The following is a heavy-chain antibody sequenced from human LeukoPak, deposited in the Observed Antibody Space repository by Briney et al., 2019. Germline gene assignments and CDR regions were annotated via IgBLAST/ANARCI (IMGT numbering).Heavy chain of an antibody. CDR2: IKQDGSEK. V-gene: IGHV3-7*01. D-gene: IGHD6-13*01. Sequence: PGGSLRLSCAASGFTFSSYWMSWVRQAPGKGLEWVANIKQDGSEKYYVDSVKGRFTISRDNVKDSLYLQMNSLRAEDTAVYYCARWGLNIAAVACDYWGHGTLVTVSS. J-gene: IGHJ4*01. CDR3: ARWGLNIAAVACDY. CDR1: GFTFSSYW.